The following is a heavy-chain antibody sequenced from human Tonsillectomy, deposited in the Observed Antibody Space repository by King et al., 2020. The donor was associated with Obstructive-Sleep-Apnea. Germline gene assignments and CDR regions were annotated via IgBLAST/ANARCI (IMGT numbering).Heavy chain of an antibody. J-gene: IGHJ4*02. V-gene: IGHV3-30-3*01. CDR2: ISYDGINK. D-gene: IGHD1-26*01. CDR3: ARGGTYHSLDY. CDR1: GFTFSRNA. Sequence: VQLVECGGVVVKPGRSLRLSCAATGFTFSRNAMHWVRRAQGKGLEWVALISYDGINKYYADSGKGRFTISRDNSKNTLYLQLNSLRAEDTAVYYCARGGTYHSLDYWGQGTLVTVSS.